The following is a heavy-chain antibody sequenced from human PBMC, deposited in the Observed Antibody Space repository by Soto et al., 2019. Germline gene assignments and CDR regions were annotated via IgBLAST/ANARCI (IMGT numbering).Heavy chain of an antibody. CDR2: ISYDGSNK. V-gene: IGHV3-30-3*01. CDR1: GFTFSSYA. D-gene: IGHD3-3*01. CDR3: ASLRFLEWLSFTASYYYGMDV. Sequence: QVQLVESGGGVVQPGRSLRLSCAASGFTFSSYAMHWVRQAPGKGLEWVAVISYDGSNKYYADSVKGRFTISRDNSKNTLYLQMNSLRAEDTAVYYCASLRFLEWLSFTASYYYGMDVWGQGTTVTVSS. J-gene: IGHJ6*02.